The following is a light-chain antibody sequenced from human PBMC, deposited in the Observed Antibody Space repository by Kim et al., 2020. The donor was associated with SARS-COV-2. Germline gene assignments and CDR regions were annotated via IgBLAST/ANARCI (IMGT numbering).Light chain of an antibody. CDR3: QTWGTGIAV. CDR1: SGHSSYA. V-gene: IGLV4-69*01. J-gene: IGLJ3*02. CDR2: LNSDGSH. Sequence: QLVLTQSPSASASLGASVKLTCTLSSGHSSYAIAWHQQRPERGPRYLMKLNSDGSHNRGDGIPDRFSGSSSGAERYLTISSLQSEDEADYYCQTWGTGIAVFGGGTQLTVL.